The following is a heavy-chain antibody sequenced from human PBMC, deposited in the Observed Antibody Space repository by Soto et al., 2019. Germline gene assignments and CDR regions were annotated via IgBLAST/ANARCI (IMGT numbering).Heavy chain of an antibody. J-gene: IGHJ5*02. CDR3: ASERPMYP. D-gene: IGHD2-8*01. CDR1: GYSFSDYA. Sequence: QVQLVQSGAEVKKPGASVKVSCKTSGYSFSDYAMHWLRQAPGQRPEWMGWITGGRGNTKYSQKFQGRVTITRDTSASTAYMELTGLTSADTAVYFCASERPMYPWGQGTPVTVSS. CDR2: ITGGRGNT. V-gene: IGHV1-3*01.